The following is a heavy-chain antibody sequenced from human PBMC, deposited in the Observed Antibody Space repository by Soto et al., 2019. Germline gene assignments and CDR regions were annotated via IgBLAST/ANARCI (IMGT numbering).Heavy chain of an antibody. V-gene: IGHV3-23*01. CDR2: ISGSGGST. CDR1: GFTFSSYA. Sequence: GESLKISCAASGFTFSSYAMSWVRQAPGKGLEWVSAISGSGGSTYYADSVKGRFTISRDNSKNTLYLQMNSLRAEDTAVYYCAKGLRGYSYVFDYWGQGTLVTVSS. D-gene: IGHD5-18*01. J-gene: IGHJ4*02. CDR3: AKGLRGYSYVFDY.